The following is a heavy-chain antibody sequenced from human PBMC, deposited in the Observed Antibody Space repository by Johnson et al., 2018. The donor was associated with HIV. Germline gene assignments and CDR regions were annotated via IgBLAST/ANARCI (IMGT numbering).Heavy chain of an antibody. CDR1: GFNFTNAW. CDR3: AAVQAGDYVWGNYRYAFDI. V-gene: IGHV3-15*01. J-gene: IGHJ3*02. D-gene: IGHD3-16*02. CDR2: IKSNTDGGTT. Sequence: VQLVESGGGLVKPGGSLRLSCAASGFNFTNAWMSWVRQAPGKGLAWVGRIKSNTDGGTTDYAAPMKDKFTISRDDSKTTVFRQMNSPKPEDTAVYYCAAVQAGDYVWGNYRYAFDIWGQGTMVTVSS.